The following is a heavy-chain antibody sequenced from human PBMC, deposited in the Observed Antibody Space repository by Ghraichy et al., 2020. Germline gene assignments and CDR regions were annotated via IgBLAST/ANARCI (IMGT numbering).Heavy chain of an antibody. CDR3: AKRVSRGAFDI. CDR2: ISGSGGRT. J-gene: IGHJ3*02. Sequence: GGSLRLSCAASGFTFSSYAMSWVRQAPGKGLEWGSGISGSGGRTSYADSVKGRFTISRDNSKNPLYLQMNSLRAEDTAVYYCAKRVSRGAFDIWGQGTMVTVSS. CDR1: GFTFSSYA. D-gene: IGHD5/OR15-5a*01. V-gene: IGHV3-23*01.